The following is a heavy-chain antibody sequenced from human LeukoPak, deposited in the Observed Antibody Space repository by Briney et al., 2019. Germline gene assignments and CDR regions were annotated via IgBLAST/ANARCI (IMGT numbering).Heavy chain of an antibody. V-gene: IGHV4-59*01. J-gene: IGHJ3*02. D-gene: IGHD6-19*01. CDR2: IYYSGST. CDR1: GGSISSYY. CDR3: ARDHSSGWYRGAFDI. Sequence: SETLSPTCTVSGGSISSYYWSGIWQPPGKGLEWIGYIYYSGSTNYNPSLKSRVTISVDTSKNQFSLKLSSVTAADTAMYYCARDHSSGWYRGAFDIWGQRTRLTVSS.